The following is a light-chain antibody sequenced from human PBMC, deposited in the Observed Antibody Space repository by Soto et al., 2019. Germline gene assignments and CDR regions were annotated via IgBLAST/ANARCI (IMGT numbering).Light chain of an antibody. Sequence: SLVPQSPTTLSFSPGERATLPFRASQSVSSYLAWYQQKPGQAPRLLIYGASNRATGIPDRFSGSGSGTDFTLTISRLEPEDFAVYYCQQYGSSGTFAQGTKVDIK. CDR1: QSVSSY. J-gene: IGKJ1*01. CDR3: QQYGSSGT. CDR2: GAS. V-gene: IGKV3-20*01.